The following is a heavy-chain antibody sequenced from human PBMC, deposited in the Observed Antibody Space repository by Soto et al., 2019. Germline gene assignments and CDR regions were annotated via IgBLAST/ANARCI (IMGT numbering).Heavy chain of an antibody. D-gene: IGHD6-19*01. CDR1: GFTFSSYA. Sequence: QVQLVESGGGVVQTGRSLRLSCAASGFTFSSYAMHWVRQAPGKGLEGVAVISYDGSNKYYADSVKGRFTISRDNSMNTLYLQMNRLRAEDTAVYYCARALEVAVAGACGQGTLVTVSA. J-gene: IGHJ5*02. CDR3: ARALEVAVAGA. CDR2: ISYDGSNK. V-gene: IGHV3-30-3*01.